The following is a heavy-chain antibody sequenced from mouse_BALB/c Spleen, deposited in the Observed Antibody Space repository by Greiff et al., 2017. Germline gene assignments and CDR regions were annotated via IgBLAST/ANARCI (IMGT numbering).Heavy chain of an antibody. V-gene: IGHV2-6-7*01. CDR3: ARDGGNYGGWFAY. D-gene: IGHD2-1*01. Sequence: VQLQQSGPGLVAPSQSLSITCTVSGFSLTGYGVNWVRQPPGKGLEWLGMIWGDGSTDYNSALKSRLSISKDNSKSKVFLKMNSLQTDDTARYYCARDGGNYGGWFAYWGQGTLVTVSA. J-gene: IGHJ3*01. CDR2: IWGDGST. CDR1: GFSLTGYG.